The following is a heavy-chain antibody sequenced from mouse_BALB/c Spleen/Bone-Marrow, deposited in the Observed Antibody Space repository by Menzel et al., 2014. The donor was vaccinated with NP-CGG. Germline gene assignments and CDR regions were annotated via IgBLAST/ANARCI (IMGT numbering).Heavy chain of an antibody. D-gene: IGHD1-1*01. J-gene: IGHJ3*01. Sequence: EVNVVESGGGLVQPGGSRKLSCAASGFTFSSFGMHWVRQAPEKELEWVAYISSGSSTIYYADAVKGRFTISRDNPKNTLFLQMTSLRSEDTAMYYCARGDLLRGFAYWGQGTLVTVSA. CDR2: ISSGSSTI. CDR3: ARGDLLRGFAY. V-gene: IGHV5-17*02. CDR1: GFTFSSFG.